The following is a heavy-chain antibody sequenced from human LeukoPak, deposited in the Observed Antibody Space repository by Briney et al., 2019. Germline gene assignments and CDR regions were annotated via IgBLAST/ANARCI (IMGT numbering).Heavy chain of an antibody. Sequence: PGGSLRLSCAASGFTFSSYGMHWVRQAPGKGLEWVAGIRYDGSNKYYVHSVKGRFTITRDNFKNTLYLQMNSLRSEDTAVDYLARGPVYSTIDYWGQGTLVTVSS. CDR3: ARGPVYSTIDY. CDR1: GFTFSSYG. CDR2: IRYDGSNK. D-gene: IGHD2-21*01. J-gene: IGHJ4*02. V-gene: IGHV3-33*01.